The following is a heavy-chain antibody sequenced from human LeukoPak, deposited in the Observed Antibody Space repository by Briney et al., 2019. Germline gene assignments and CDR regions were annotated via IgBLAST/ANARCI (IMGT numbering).Heavy chain of an antibody. J-gene: IGHJ4*02. CDR1: GFTFGSYA. Sequence: GGSLRLSCAASGFTFGSYAMSWVRQAPGKGLEWVSVISNSGGSTYYADSVKGRFTISRDNSKNTLYLQMSSLRAEDTAVYYCAKNDQFSGSWYFDCWGQGTLVTVSS. CDR2: ISNSGGST. V-gene: IGHV3-23*01. D-gene: IGHD1-26*01. CDR3: AKNDQFSGSWYFDC.